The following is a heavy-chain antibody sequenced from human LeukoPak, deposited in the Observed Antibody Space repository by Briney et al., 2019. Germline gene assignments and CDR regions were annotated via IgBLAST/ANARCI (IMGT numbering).Heavy chain of an antibody. CDR2: IGATGDT. Sequence: GGSLRLSCAASGLTFSSYDMHWVRQAPGKGLEWVLSIGATGDTYYAGSVKGRFTVSRDNAKRSLYLQMSSLRAGDTAVYFCVLGAYWNDDKNAFHIWGPGTMVTVSS. D-gene: IGHD1-1*01. CDR3: VLGAYWNDDKNAFHI. V-gene: IGHV3-13*01. J-gene: IGHJ3*02. CDR1: GLTFSSYD.